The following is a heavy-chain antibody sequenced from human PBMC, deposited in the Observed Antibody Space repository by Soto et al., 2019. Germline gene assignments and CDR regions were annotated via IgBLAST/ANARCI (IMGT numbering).Heavy chain of an antibody. CDR3: AREPKQNYDSSPWNGGFDS. CDR2: IYHTGTT. CDR1: GYAISSGFY. J-gene: IGHJ4*02. V-gene: IGHV4-38-2*02. D-gene: IGHD3-22*01. Sequence: SETLSLTCDVSGYAISSGFYWAWIRQPPGKRLEWIGNIYHTGTTYYNPSLKTRVTMSVDTSKNQFSLRLSSVTAADTAVYFCAREPKQNYDSSPWNGGFDSWGPGTLVTVSS.